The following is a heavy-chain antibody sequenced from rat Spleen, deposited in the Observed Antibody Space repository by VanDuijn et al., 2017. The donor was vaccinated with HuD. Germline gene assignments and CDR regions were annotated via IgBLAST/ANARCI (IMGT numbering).Heavy chain of an antibody. CDR1: GFTFSDYG. CDR2: IRYGDSSGHSGT. J-gene: IGHJ2*01. CDR3: TRQSGYYSGLFDY. V-gene: IGHV5-29*01. Sequence: EVQLVESGGGLVQPGRSMKLSCAASGFTFSDYGMAWVRQAPTTGLEWVATIRYGDSSGHSGTYYRDSVKGRFTISRDNAKSTLSLQRDSLRSEDTATYYCTRQSGYYSGLFDYWGQGVMVTVSS. D-gene: IGHD1-1*01.